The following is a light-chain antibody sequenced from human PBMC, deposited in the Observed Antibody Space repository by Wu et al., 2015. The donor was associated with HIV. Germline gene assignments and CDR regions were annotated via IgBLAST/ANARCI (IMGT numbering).Light chain of an antibody. Sequence: EIVLTQSPDTLSLSPGDRATLSCRASQSVSSYLAWYQQKPGQAPRLLMYDVSNRATGTPARFSGSGSGTDFTLTIGSLEPEDFAVYYCQQYDASALYTFGQGTKVEI. CDR2: DVS. CDR3: QQYDASALYT. CDR1: QSVSSY. V-gene: IGKV3-11*01. J-gene: IGKJ2*01.